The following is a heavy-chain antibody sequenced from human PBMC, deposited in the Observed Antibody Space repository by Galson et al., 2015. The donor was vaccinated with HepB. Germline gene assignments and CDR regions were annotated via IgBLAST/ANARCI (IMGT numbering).Heavy chain of an antibody. CDR2: ISSNSRPI. J-gene: IGHJ4*02. CDR3: ARDDPYYDILTGPRHFDY. Sequence: SLRLSCAASGFRFNSYSMNWVRQAPERGLEWISYISSNSRPIYYADSVQGRFTISRDNAKNSLYLQMNSLRAEGTAVYYCARDDPYYDILTGPRHFDYWGQGTLVTVSS. D-gene: IGHD3-9*01. CDR1: GFRFNSYS. V-gene: IGHV3-48*04.